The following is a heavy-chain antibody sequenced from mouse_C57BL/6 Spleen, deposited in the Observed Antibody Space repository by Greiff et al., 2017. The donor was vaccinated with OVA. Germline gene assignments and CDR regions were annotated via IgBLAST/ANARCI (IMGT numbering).Heavy chain of an antibody. V-gene: IGHV1-53*01. D-gene: IGHD2-10*01. Sequence: VQLQQSGTELVKPGASVKLSCKASGYTFTSYWMHWVKQRPGQGLEWIGNINPSNGGTNYNEKFKSKATLTVDKSSSTAYMQLSSLTSEDSAVYYCARPYYGNLYYFDYWGQGTTLTVSS. CDR1: GYTFTSYW. CDR3: ARPYYGNLYYFDY. CDR2: INPSNGGT. J-gene: IGHJ2*01.